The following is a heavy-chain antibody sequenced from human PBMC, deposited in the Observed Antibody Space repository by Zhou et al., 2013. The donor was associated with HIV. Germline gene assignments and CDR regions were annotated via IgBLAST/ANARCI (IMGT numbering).Heavy chain of an antibody. D-gene: IGHD2-2*01. CDR1: GGSISSGSYY. CDR3: ARAHSCTDCDY. Sequence: QVQLQESGPGLVKPSQTLSLTCTVSGGSISSGSYYWSWIRQPAGKGLEWIGHIYTSGSTNYNPSLKSRVTISVDTSKNQLSLKLSSVTAADTAVYYCARAHSCTDCDYWGQGTLVTVSS. J-gene: IGHJ4*02. V-gene: IGHV4-61*09. CDR2: IYTSGST.